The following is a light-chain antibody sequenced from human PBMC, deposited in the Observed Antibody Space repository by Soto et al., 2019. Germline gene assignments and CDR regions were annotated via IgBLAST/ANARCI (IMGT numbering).Light chain of an antibody. CDR2: GAS. CDR3: QPYTVWPLRT. V-gene: IGKV3-15*01. CDR1: QSVSSN. J-gene: IGKJ3*01. Sequence: IGVKKVGGAVCRYRGERAVVSGRGSQSVSSNLAWYQQKPGQAPRLLISGASTRATGIPARFSGSGSGTEFTLTISTPESADFALHSCQPYTVWPLRTFAPGTRLDIK.